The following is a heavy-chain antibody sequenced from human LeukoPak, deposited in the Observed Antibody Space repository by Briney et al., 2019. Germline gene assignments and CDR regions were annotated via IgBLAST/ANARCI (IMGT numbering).Heavy chain of an antibody. Sequence: PSETLSLTCAVYGGSFSGYYWSWIRQPPGKGLEWIGEINHSGSTNYNPSLKSRVTISVDTSKNQFSLKLSSVTAADTAVYYCARGGFTYSSGWYGLEYYFDYWGQGTLVTVSS. CDR1: GGSFSGYY. CDR2: INHSGST. V-gene: IGHV4-34*01. J-gene: IGHJ4*02. D-gene: IGHD6-19*01. CDR3: ARGGFTYSSGWYGLEYYFDY.